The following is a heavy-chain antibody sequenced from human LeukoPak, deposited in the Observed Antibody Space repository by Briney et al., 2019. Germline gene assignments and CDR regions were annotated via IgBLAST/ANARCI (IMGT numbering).Heavy chain of an antibody. V-gene: IGHV3-30*04. CDR2: ISYDGSNK. Sequence: PGRSLRLSCAASGFTFSSYAMHWVRQAPGKGLEWVAVISYDGSNKYYADSVKGRFTISRDNSKNTLYLQMNSLRAEDTAVYYCARDGRRYSSGWYPTLYYFDYWGQGTLVTASS. CDR3: ARDGRRYSSGWYPTLYYFDY. CDR1: GFTFSSYA. D-gene: IGHD6-19*01. J-gene: IGHJ4*02.